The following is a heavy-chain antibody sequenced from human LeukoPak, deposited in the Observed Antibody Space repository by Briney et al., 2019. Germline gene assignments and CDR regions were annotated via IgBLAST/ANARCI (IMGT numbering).Heavy chain of an antibody. CDR2: IYTSGST. CDR1: GGSISSGSYY. CDR3: ARENGYVIYY. J-gene: IGHJ4*02. Sequence: TSETLSLTCTVSGGSISSGSYYWSWIRQPAGKGLEWIGRIYTSGSTNYNPSLKSRVTISVDTSKNQFSLKLSSVTAADTAMYYCARENGYVIYYWGQGTLVTVSS. D-gene: IGHD1-1*01. V-gene: IGHV4-61*02.